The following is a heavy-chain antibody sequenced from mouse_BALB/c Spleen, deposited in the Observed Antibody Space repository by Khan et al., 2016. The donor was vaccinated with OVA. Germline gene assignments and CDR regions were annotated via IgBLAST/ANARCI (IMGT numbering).Heavy chain of an antibody. Sequence: QVQLKQSGAELVRPGTSVKVSCKASGYAFTDYLIEWLKQRPGQGLEWIGVINPGSGDIKYNEKFKDKATLTADKSSSTAYMQLTSLTSDDAAVYCGSRAGYGFGAYWGPGTLVTVSA. V-gene: IGHV1-54*01. CDR3: SRAGYGFGAY. J-gene: IGHJ3*01. CDR2: INPGSGDI. CDR1: GYAFTDYL. D-gene: IGHD1-2*01.